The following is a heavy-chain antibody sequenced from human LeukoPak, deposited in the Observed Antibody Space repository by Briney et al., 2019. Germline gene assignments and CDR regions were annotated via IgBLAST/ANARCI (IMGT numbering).Heavy chain of an antibody. J-gene: IGHJ4*02. Sequence: GGSLRLSCAASGFTFSSYGMHWVRQAPGKGLEWVAVISYDGSNKYYADSVKGRFTISRDNAKNTLYLQMNSLRAEDTAVYYCARVNVCPRCHFDYWGQGTLVTVSS. D-gene: IGHD3-16*01. CDR1: GFTFSSYG. CDR2: ISYDGSNK. CDR3: ARVNVCPRCHFDY. V-gene: IGHV3-30*03.